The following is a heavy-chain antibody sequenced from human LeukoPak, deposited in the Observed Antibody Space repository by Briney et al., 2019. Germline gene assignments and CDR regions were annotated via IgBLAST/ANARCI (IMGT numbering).Heavy chain of an antibody. V-gene: IGHV4-39*01. CDR1: GGSISSSSYY. D-gene: IGHD1-14*01. Sequence: SETLSLTRTVSGGSISSSSYYWGWIRQPPGKGLEWIGSIYYSGSTYYNPSLKSRVTISVDTSKNQFSLKLSSVTAADTAVYYCARRSHKDRRAAFDIWGQGTMVTVSS. J-gene: IGHJ3*02. CDR3: ARRSHKDRRAAFDI. CDR2: IYYSGST.